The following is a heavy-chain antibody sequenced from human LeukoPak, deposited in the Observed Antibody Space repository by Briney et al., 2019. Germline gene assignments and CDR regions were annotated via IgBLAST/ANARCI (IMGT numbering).Heavy chain of an antibody. J-gene: IGHJ6*03. Sequence: PGGSLRLSCAVSGFTFSGHWMFWVRQAPGKGLVWVSSTNSDGSSTGYTDSVKGRFTVSRDNAKNSLYLQMNSLRAEDTAVYYCARVRVATYYYYMDVWGKGTTVTISS. D-gene: IGHD2-21*01. V-gene: IGHV3-74*01. CDR3: ARVRVATYYYYMDV. CDR2: TNSDGSST. CDR1: GFTFSGHW.